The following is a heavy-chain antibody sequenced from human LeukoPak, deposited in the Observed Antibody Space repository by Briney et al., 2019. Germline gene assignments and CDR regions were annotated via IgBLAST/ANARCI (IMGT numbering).Heavy chain of an antibody. D-gene: IGHD3-3*01. V-gene: IGHV3-7*01. CDR2: IKQVGSEK. CDR3: ARVSPLYYDFWSGYYPYYGMDV. J-gene: IGHJ6*02. CDR1: GFTFSSYW. Sequence: PGGSLRLSCAASGFTFSSYWMSWVRQAPGKGLEWVANIKQVGSEKYYVDSVKGRFTISRDNAKNSLYLQMNSLRAEDTAVYYCARVSPLYYDFWSGYYPYYGMDVWGQGTTVTVSS.